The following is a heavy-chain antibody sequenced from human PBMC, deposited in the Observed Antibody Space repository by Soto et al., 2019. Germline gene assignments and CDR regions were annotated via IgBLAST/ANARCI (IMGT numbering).Heavy chain of an antibody. J-gene: IGHJ5*02. D-gene: IGHD2-15*01. V-gene: IGHV5-51*01. CDR2: IYPADSDT. Sequence: GASLKITCKGSENTFSSYWIAWLRQLPGKGLECMGIIYPADSDTRYSPSFQGQVTISADKSIPTAYLEWSSLKASDTAMYYCATSRGGGSYLWCGPWGQGTQVIVAS. CDR1: ENTFSSYW. CDR3: ATSRGGGSYLWCGP.